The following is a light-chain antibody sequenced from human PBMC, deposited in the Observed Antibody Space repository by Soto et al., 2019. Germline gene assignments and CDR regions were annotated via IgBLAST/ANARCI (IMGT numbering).Light chain of an antibody. Sequence: EIVLTQYPATLSLSPGERATLSCRASQSVSSYLAWYQQKPGQAPRLLIYGASNRATGIPARFSGSGSGTDFTLTISSLEPEDSAVYYCLQRSNWLTFGGGTKVDIK. V-gene: IGKV3-11*01. CDR2: GAS. CDR1: QSVSSY. J-gene: IGKJ4*01. CDR3: LQRSNWLT.